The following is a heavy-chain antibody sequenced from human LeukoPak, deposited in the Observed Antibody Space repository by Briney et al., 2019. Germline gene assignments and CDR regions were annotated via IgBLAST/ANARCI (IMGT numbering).Heavy chain of an antibody. J-gene: IGHJ4*02. Sequence: KVSCKASGGTFSSYAISWVRQMPGKGLEWMGRIDPSDSYTNYSPSFQGHVAISADKSISTAYLQWSSLKASDTAMYYCARYYGDSPDYWGQGTLVTVSS. CDR1: GGTFSSYA. CDR3: ARYYGDSPDY. D-gene: IGHD4-17*01. CDR2: IDPSDSYT. V-gene: IGHV5-10-1*01.